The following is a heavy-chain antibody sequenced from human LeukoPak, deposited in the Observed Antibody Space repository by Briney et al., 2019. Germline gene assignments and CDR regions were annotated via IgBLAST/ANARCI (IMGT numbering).Heavy chain of an antibody. D-gene: IGHD6-13*01. CDR3: ARDIGPAEIAAAGTGYFDY. CDR2: IIPIFGTA. V-gene: IGHV1-69*05. CDR1: GGTFSSYA. Sequence: GASVKVSCKASGGTFSSYAISWVRQAPGQGLEWMGGIIPIFGTANYAQKFQGRVTITTDESTSTAYMELSSLRSEDTAVYYCARDIGPAEIAAAGTGYFDYWGQGTLVTVSS. J-gene: IGHJ4*02.